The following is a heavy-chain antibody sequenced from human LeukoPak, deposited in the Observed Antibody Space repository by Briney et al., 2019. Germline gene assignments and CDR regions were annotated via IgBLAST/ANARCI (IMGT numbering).Heavy chain of an antibody. CDR3: ATDRNSGKYYDY. D-gene: IGHD1-26*01. CDR1: GFTFSSYG. J-gene: IGHJ4*02. V-gene: IGHV3-33*01. Sequence: PGRSLRLSRAASGFTFSSYGMHWVRQAPGKGLEWVAVIWYDGSNQYYVDSVKGRFTVSRDNAKNTLYLQMNSLRAEDTAVYYCATDRNSGKYYDYWGQGTLVTVSS. CDR2: IWYDGSNQ.